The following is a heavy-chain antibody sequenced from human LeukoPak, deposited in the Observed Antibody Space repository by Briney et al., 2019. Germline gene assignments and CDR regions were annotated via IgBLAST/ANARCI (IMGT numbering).Heavy chain of an antibody. D-gene: IGHD2-15*01. J-gene: IGHJ3*02. CDR1: GYTFTGYY. CDR3: ARPYCRACDDAFDI. CDR2: INPNSGGT. V-gene: IGHV1-2*02. Sequence: ASVKVSCKASGYTFTGYYMHWVRQAPGQGLEWMGWINPNSGGTNYAQKFQGRVTMTRDTPISTAYMELSRLRSDDTAVYYCARPYCRACDDAFDIWGQGTMVTVSS.